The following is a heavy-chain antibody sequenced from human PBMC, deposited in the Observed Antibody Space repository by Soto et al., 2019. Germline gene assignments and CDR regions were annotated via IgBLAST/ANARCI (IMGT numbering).Heavy chain of an antibody. D-gene: IGHD6-13*01. J-gene: IGHJ6*02. V-gene: IGHV5-51*01. Sequence: GESLKISCXGSGYSFTSYWIGWVRQMPGKGLEWMGVIYPGDSDTRYSPSFQGQVTISADKSISTAYLQWSSLKASDTAMYYCARHNGAYSSSWFHGMDVWGQGTTVTV. CDR1: GYSFTSYW. CDR3: ARHNGAYSSSWFHGMDV. CDR2: IYPGDSDT.